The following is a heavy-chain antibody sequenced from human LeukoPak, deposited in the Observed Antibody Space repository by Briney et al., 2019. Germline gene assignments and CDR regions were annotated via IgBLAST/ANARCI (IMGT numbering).Heavy chain of an antibody. CDR1: GFTFTSYG. J-gene: IGHJ6*03. CDR3: AKLSYGSGAYYYYYMDV. CDR2: IRYDGSNK. V-gene: IGHV3-30*02. Sequence: GGSLRLSCAASGFTFTSYGMHWVRQAPGKGLEWVAFIRYDGSNKYYADSVKGRSTISRDKSKNTLYLQMNSLRAEDTAVYYCAKLSYGSGAYYYYYMDVWGKGTTVTISS. D-gene: IGHD3-10*01.